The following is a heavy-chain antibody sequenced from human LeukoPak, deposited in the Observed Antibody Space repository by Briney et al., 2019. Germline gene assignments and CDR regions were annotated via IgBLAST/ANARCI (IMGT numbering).Heavy chain of an antibody. CDR3: AILNSYSSGWLKFDP. V-gene: IGHV3-66*01. J-gene: IGHJ5*02. CDR1: GFTVSSNY. Sequence: GGSLRLSCAASGFTVSSNYMSWVRQAPGKGLEWVSVIYSGGSTYHADSVKGRFTISRDNSKNTLYLQMNSLRAEDTAVYYCAILNSYSSGWLKFDPWGQGTLVTVSS. CDR2: IYSGGST. D-gene: IGHD6-19*01.